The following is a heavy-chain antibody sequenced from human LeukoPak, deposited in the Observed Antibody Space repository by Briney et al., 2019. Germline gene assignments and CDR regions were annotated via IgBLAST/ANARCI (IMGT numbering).Heavy chain of an antibody. CDR1: GGSISSYC. V-gene: IGHV4-59*01. CDR2: IYYSGST. J-gene: IGHJ4*02. D-gene: IGHD3-10*01. CDR3: AGSYGSGSPLDY. Sequence: SETLSLTCTVSGGSISSYCWSWIRQPPGKGLEWIRYIYYSGSTNYNPSLKSRVTISVDTSKNQFSLKLSSVTAADTAVYYCAGSYGSGSPLDYWGQGTLVTVSS.